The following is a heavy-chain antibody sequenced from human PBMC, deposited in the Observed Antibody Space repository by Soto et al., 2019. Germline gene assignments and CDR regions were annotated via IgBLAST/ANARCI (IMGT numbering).Heavy chain of an antibody. J-gene: IGHJ6*02. CDR3: ARDRGGGMGYYYYYGMDV. CDR1: GFTFSSYS. V-gene: IGHV3-21*01. CDR2: ISSSSSYI. D-gene: IGHD1-1*01. Sequence: GGSLRLSCAASGFTFSSYSMNWVRQAPGKGLEWVSSISSSSSYIYYADSVKGQFTISRDNAKNSLYLQMNSLRAEDTAVYYCARDRGGGMGYYYYYGMDVWGQGTTVTVSS.